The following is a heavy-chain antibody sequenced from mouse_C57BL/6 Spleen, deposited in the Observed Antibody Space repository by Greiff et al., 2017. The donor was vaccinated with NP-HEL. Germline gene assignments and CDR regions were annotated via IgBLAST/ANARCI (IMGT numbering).Heavy chain of an antibody. CDR2: IDPEDGET. CDR3: ARCYGTPYYFDY. V-gene: IGHV14-2*01. Sequence: EVKLMESGAELVKPGASVKLSCTASGFNIKDYYMHWVKQRTEQGLEWIGRIDPEDGETKYAPKFQGKATITADTSSNTAYLQLSSLTSEDTAVYYCARCYGTPYYFDYWGQGTTLTVSS. CDR1: GFNIKDYY. D-gene: IGHD1-1*01. J-gene: IGHJ2*01.